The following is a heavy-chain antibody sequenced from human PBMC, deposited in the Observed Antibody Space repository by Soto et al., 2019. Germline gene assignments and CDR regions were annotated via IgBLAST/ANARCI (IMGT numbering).Heavy chain of an antibody. D-gene: IGHD2-15*01. Sequence: SETLSLTCTVSGGSISSGGYYWSWIRQHPGKGLEWIGYIYYSGSTYYNPSLKSRVTISVDTSKNQFSLKLSSVTAADTAVYYCARDVIGGSCYYDYWGQGTLVTVSS. V-gene: IGHV4-31*03. CDR1: GGSISSGGYY. CDR2: IYYSGST. J-gene: IGHJ4*02. CDR3: ARDVIGGSCYYDY.